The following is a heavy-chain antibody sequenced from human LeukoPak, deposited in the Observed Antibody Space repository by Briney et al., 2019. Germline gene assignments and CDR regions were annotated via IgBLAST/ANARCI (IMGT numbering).Heavy chain of an antibody. CDR2: FDPEDGET. CDR3: ATVTFGSGNYYNWNWFDP. CDR1: GYTFTSYY. D-gene: IGHD3-10*01. Sequence: ASVKVSCKASGYTFTSYYMHWVRQAPGKGLEWMGGFDPEDGETIYAQMFQGRLTMTEDTSTDTAYMELSSLRCEDTAVYYCATVTFGSGNYYNWNWFDPWGQGTLVTVSS. J-gene: IGHJ5*02. V-gene: IGHV1-24*01.